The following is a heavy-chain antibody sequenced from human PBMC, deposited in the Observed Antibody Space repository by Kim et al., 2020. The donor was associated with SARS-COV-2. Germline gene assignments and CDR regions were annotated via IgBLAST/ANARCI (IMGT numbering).Heavy chain of an antibody. CDR3: AKAGCVAVCVLLYYS. D-gene: IGHD2-15*01. Sequence: GGSLRLSCAASGFTFSSYGMIWVRQAPGKGLDWVSIIFSCGGKTSYADSVKGLFTISRDTSKNTLHLQMNSLRAEDTAVYYCAKAGCVAVCVLLYYSCG. CDR1: GFTFSSYG. V-gene: IGHV3-30*18. J-gene: IGHJ5*01. CDR2: IFSCGGKT.